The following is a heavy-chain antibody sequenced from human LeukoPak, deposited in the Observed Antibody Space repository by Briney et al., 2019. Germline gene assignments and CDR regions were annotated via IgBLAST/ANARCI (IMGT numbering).Heavy chain of an antibody. CDR2: IYYSGST. J-gene: IGHJ4*02. CDR1: SGSISSDQSY. D-gene: IGHD3-3*01. Sequence: SETLSLTCIVSSGSISSDQSYWGWIRQPPGKDLEWLGTIYYSGSTYINPSLRGRVTLSVDTSKNQYSLRLNSVTAADTAVYYCAKDGSPYDFWSGYPHIWGQGTLVTVSS. CDR3: AKDGSPYDFWSGYPHI. V-gene: IGHV4-39*07.